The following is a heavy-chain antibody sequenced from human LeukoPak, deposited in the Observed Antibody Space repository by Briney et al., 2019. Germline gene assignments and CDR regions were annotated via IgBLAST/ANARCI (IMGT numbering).Heavy chain of an antibody. CDR1: GGSISSGGYY. V-gene: IGHV4-31*03. D-gene: IGHD2-21*02. CDR2: IYYSGST. CDR3: AREAYCGGDCYYFDY. Sequence: PSQTLSLTCTVSGGSISSGGYYLSWIRQHPGKGLEWIGYIYYSGSTYYNPSPKSRVTISVDTSKNQFSLKLRSVTAADTAVYYCAREAYCGGDCYYFDYWGQGTLVTVSS. J-gene: IGHJ4*02.